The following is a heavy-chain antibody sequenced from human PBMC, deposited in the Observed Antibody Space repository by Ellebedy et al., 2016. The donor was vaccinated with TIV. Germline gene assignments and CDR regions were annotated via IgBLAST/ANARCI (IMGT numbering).Heavy chain of an antibody. CDR3: AKRDSSGYYYARLFDY. Sequence: GGSLRLSCAASGFTFSIFAMSWVRQAPGKGLEWVSTISASGESTYYADSVTGRSTISRDNAKNTLYLQMNSLRAEDTAVYYCAKRDSSGYYYARLFDYWGQGTLVTVSS. CDR1: GFTFSIFA. V-gene: IGHV3-23*01. J-gene: IGHJ4*02. CDR2: ISASGEST. D-gene: IGHD3-22*01.